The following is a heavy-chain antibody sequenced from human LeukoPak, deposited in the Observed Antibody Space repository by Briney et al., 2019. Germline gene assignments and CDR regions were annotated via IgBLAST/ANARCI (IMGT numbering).Heavy chain of an antibody. CDR3: VRGASGWSLGY. Sequence: GGSLRLSCAASGLTFSRYWMHWVRQAPGKGLVWVSRINSDGSSTNYADSVKGRFTISRDNTRNSLYLQLNSLRAEDTAVYYCVRGASGWSLGYWGQGTLVTVSS. CDR1: GLTFSRYW. CDR2: INSDGSST. J-gene: IGHJ4*02. V-gene: IGHV3-74*01. D-gene: IGHD6-19*01.